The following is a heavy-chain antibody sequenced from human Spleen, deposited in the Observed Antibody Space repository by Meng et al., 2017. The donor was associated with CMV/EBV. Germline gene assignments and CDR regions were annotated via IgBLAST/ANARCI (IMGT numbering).Heavy chain of an antibody. V-gene: IGHV4-39*07. CDR2: IYYSGST. CDR1: GGSITSPNYY. D-gene: IGHD6-13*01. J-gene: IGHJ5*02. CDR3: ARGIYRSSTRFWQWFDP. Sequence: QLQAQESGPGLVKPSETLSLSCSVSGGSITSPNYYWGWIRQSPGKGLEWIGSIYYSGSTYYNPSLKSRVTISVDTSKNQFSLKLSSVTAADTAVYYCARGIYRSSTRFWQWFDPWGQGTLVTVSS.